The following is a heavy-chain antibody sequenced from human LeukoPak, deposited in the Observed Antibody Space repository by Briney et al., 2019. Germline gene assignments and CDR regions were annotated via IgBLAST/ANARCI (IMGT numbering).Heavy chain of an antibody. Sequence: SETLSLTCSVSGGSISSYYWSWIRQSPGRELEWIGDVFYSGSTNYNPSLKSRVTISIDTSKNQFSLKLTSVTAADTAVYYCVRSGRRSYDILTGGHRGRFDPWGQGTLVIVSS. CDR1: GGSISSYY. CDR3: VRSGRRSYDILTGGHRGRFDP. D-gene: IGHD3-9*01. V-gene: IGHV4-59*01. CDR2: VFYSGST. J-gene: IGHJ5*02.